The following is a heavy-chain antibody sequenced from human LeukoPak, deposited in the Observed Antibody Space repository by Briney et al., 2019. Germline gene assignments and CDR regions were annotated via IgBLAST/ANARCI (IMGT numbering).Heavy chain of an antibody. CDR1: GFTFSSYSMN. D-gene: IGHD1-1*01. V-gene: IGHV4-39*01. CDR3: ARHRWDGTFNFDY. Sequence: KAGGSLRLSCAASGFTFSSYSMNWVRQPPGKGLEWIGSIYYSGRTYNNPSLKSRVTISVDTSKNQFSLKLSSVTAADTAVYYCARHRWDGTFNFDYWGQGTLVPVSS. CDR2: IYYSGRT. J-gene: IGHJ4*02.